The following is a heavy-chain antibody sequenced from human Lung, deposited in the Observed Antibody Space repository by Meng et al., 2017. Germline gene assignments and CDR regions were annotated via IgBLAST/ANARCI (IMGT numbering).Heavy chain of an antibody. D-gene: IGHD4-11*01. CDR1: GGSFSYYY. J-gene: IGHJ4*02. V-gene: IGHV4-34*01. CDR3: ARGPTTMAHDFDY. Sequence: QVQPHAWGGGLLKPSPPLSRTCVASGGSFSYYYWSWIRQPPGKGLEWIGEINHSGSTNYNQSLESRATISVDTSQNNLSLKLSSVTAADSAVYYCARGPTTMAHDFDYWGQGTLVTVSS. CDR2: INHSGST.